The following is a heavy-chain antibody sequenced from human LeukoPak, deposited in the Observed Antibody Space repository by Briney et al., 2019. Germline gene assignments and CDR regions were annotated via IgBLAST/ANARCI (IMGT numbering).Heavy chain of an antibody. Sequence: SETLSLTCTVSGGSISSSSYYWGWIRQPPGKGLEWIGSIYYSGSTYYNPSLKSRVTISVDTSKSQFSLKLSSVTAADTAVYYCARARLEGHVWGSYRPNYFDYWGQGTLVTVSS. CDR2: IYYSGST. V-gene: IGHV4-39*01. CDR3: ARARLEGHVWGSYRPNYFDY. CDR1: GGSISSSSYY. D-gene: IGHD3-16*02. J-gene: IGHJ4*02.